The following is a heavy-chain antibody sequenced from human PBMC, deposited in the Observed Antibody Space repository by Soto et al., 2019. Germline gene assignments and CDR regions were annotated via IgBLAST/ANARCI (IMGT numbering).Heavy chain of an antibody. CDR2: IRGTGGST. Sequence: EVQLLESGGGVVQPGGSLRLSCAASGFTFNNYALNWVRQAPGKGLEWVSSIRGTGGSTLYPGPAKGRFTISRDNSHNTRLLQISRVRAEDTAVSYSGKGNSKWGTVDAFDTWGQGTRVTVAS. CDR3: GKGNSKWGTVDAFDT. V-gene: IGHV3-23*01. D-gene: IGHD7-27*01. CDR1: GFTFNNYA. J-gene: IGHJ3*02.